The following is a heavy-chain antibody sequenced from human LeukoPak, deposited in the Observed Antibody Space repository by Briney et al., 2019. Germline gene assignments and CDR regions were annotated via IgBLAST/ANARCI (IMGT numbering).Heavy chain of an antibody. D-gene: IGHD1-26*01. CDR2: IRSKANNYAT. V-gene: IGHV3-73*01. J-gene: IGHJ6*02. Sequence: GGSLKLSCATSGFTFSGSTMHWVRQASGKGLEWVGRIRSKANNYATAYATSVKGRFTLSRDDSKNTAYLQMNSLKTEDTAVYYCIRGAASGSYYGFDVWGQGATVTVSS. CDR3: IRGAASGSYYGFDV. CDR1: GFTFSGST.